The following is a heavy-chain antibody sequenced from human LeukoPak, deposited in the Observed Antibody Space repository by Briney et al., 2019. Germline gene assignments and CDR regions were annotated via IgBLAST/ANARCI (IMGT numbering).Heavy chain of an antibody. V-gene: IGHV4-4*07. J-gene: IGHJ4*02. D-gene: IGHD3-9*01. CDR1: GGSISSYY. CDR3: ARGGVDWTFDY. CDR2: IYTNGST. Sequence: SETLSLTCTVSGGSISSYYWSWIRQPAGKGLEWIGHIYTNGSTNYNPSLKSRVTMSVDTSKNQFSLKLSSVTAADTAAYYCARGGVDWTFDYWGQGTLVTVSS.